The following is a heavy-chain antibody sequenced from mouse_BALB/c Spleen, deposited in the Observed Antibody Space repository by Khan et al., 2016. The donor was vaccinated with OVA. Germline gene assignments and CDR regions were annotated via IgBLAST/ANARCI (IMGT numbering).Heavy chain of an antibody. Sequence: EVELVESGGGLVQPGGSLKLSCAASGFTFSSYTMYWVRKTPDKRLEWVAFISNGGSGTYYPDAVKGRFTISRDNAKNTLYLQMSSLKSEDTAMYYCARPSTRKYDDVMDYWGQGTSVTVSS. V-gene: IGHV5-12-2*01. CDR2: ISNGGSGT. CDR3: ARPSTRKYDDVMDY. D-gene: IGHD2-3*01. CDR1: GFTFSSYT. J-gene: IGHJ4*01.